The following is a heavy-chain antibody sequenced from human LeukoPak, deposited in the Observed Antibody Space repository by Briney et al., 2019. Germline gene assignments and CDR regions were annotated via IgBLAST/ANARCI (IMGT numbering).Heavy chain of an antibody. V-gene: IGHV1-2*02. CDR1: GYTFTGYY. CDR3: ARDPPDWELLGWGREYYFDH. Sequence: ASVKVSCKASGYTFTGYYMHWVRQAPGQGLEWMGWINPNSGGTNYAQKFQGRVTMTRDTSISTAYMELSRLRSDDTAVYYCARDPPDWELLGWGREYYFDHWGQGTLVTVSS. D-gene: IGHD1-26*01. J-gene: IGHJ4*02. CDR2: INPNSGGT.